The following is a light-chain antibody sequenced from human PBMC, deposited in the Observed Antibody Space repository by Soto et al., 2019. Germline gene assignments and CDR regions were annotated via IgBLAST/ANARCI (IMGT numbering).Light chain of an antibody. Sequence: QSALTKPASVSGSPGQSITIPCTGSRSDVGGYNYVSWYQPHPDKAPKLMIYVVSNRPSGVSNRFSGSKSGNTASLTISGLQAEDEPDYYGSSHIGSDTPDVFGTGTKLNVL. CDR1: RSDVGGYNY. CDR3: SSHIGSDTPDV. CDR2: VVS. V-gene: IGLV2-14*01. J-gene: IGLJ1*01.